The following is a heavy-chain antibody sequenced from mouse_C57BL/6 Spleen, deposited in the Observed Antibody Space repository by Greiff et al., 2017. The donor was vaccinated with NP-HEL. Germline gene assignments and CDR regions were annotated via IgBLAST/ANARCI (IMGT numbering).Heavy chain of an antibody. CDR1: GYTFTSYW. CDR2: IDPSDSYT. CDR3: ARGADDYDGPLWYFDV. J-gene: IGHJ1*03. Sequence: QVQLQQPGAELVRPGTSVKLSCKASGYTFTSYWMHWVKQRPGQGLEWIGVIDPSDSYTNYNQKFKGKATLTVDTSSSTAYMQLSSLTSEDSAVYYCARGADDYDGPLWYFDVWGTGTTVTVSS. D-gene: IGHD2-4*01. V-gene: IGHV1-59*01.